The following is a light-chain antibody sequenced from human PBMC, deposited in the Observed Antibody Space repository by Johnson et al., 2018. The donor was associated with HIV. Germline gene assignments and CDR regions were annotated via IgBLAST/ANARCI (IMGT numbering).Light chain of an antibody. J-gene: IGLJ1*01. CDR2: ENN. Sequence: QSVLTQPPSVSAAPGQKVTISCSGSNSNIGNNYVSWYQHLPGTAPKLLIYENNRRPSGIPDRFSGSQSGTSATLGITGLQTGDEADYYCGTWDSGLSAGVFGTGTKVTVL. V-gene: IGLV1-51*02. CDR1: NSNIGNNY. CDR3: GTWDSGLSAGV.